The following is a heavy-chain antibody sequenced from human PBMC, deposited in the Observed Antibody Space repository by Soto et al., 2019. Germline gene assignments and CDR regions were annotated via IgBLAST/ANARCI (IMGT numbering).Heavy chain of an antibody. CDR3: ARDWSCSSTSCYGAGWFDP. V-gene: IGHV4-59*12. D-gene: IGHD2-2*01. J-gene: IGHJ5*02. Sequence: SETLSLTCTVSGGSISSYYWSWIRQPPGKGLEWIGYIYYSGSTNYNPSLKSRVTISVDTSKNQFSLKLSSVTAADTAVYYCARDWSCSSTSCYGAGWFDPWGQGTLVTVSS. CDR2: IYYSGST. CDR1: GGSISSYY.